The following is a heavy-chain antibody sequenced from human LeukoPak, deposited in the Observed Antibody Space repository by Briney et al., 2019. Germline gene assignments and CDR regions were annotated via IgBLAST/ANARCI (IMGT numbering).Heavy chain of an antibody. J-gene: IGHJ4*02. CDR1: GYTFTSYD. CDR3: ARGRVGRSGYQVY. CDR2: MNPNSGNT. Sequence: GASVKVACKASGYTFTSYDINWVRQATGQGREWMGWMNPNSGNTGYAQKFQGRVTMTRNTSISTAYMELSSLRAEDTAVYYCARGRVGRSGYQVYWGQGTLVTVSS. D-gene: IGHD3-22*01. V-gene: IGHV1-8*01.